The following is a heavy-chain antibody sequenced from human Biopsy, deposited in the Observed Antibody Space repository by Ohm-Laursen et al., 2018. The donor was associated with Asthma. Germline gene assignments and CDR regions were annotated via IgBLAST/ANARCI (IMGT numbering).Heavy chain of an antibody. CDR2: INAGNGNT. V-gene: IGHV1-3*01. CDR1: GYTFINYA. Sequence: SVKVSCKASGYTFINYAIHWVRQAPGQRLEWMGWINAGNGNTKYSQKFQGRVTISRDTSASTAYMDLSSLRSEDTAVYYCARTFHFWSPYHAEHYQLWGQGTLVTVSS. CDR3: ARTFHFWSPYHAEHYQL. D-gene: IGHD3-3*02. J-gene: IGHJ1*01.